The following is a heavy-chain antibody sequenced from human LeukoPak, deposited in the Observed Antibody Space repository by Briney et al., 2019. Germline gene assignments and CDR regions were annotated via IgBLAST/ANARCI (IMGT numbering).Heavy chain of an antibody. Sequence: PGGSLRLSCAASGFSFDDYTMHWVRQAPGKGLEWVSLIRWDGGITHYADSVKGRFTISRDNSKDSLYLQMNGLRTEDTALYYCAKDITNYSYGLNFDYWGQGTLVTVSS. CDR3: AKDITNYSYGLNFDY. J-gene: IGHJ4*02. V-gene: IGHV3-43*01. CDR2: IRWDGGIT. D-gene: IGHD5-18*01. CDR1: GFSFDDYT.